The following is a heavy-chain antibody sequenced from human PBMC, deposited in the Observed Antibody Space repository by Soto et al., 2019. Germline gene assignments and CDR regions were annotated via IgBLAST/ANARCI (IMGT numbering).Heavy chain of an antibody. V-gene: IGHV4-31*03. Sequence: PSETLSLTCTVSGGSISSGGYYWSWIRQHPGKGLEWIGYIYYSGSTYYNPSLKSRVTISVDTSKNQFSLKLSSVTAADTAVYYCARARIYYHDSSGYYPGIDYWGQGTLVTVSS. CDR2: IYYSGST. J-gene: IGHJ4*02. CDR3: ARARIYYHDSSGYYPGIDY. D-gene: IGHD3-22*01. CDR1: GGSISSGGYY.